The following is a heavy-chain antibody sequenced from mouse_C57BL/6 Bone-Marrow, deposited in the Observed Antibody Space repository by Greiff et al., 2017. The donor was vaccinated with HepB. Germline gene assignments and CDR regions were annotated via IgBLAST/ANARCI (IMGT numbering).Heavy chain of an antibody. D-gene: IGHD4-1*01. J-gene: IGHJ2*01. CDR1: GYTFTSYW. CDR2: IDPSDSYT. V-gene: IGHV1-69*01. CDR3: AVTGYYFDY. Sequence: QVQLQQPGAELVMPGASVKLSCKASGYTFTSYWMHWVKQRPGQGLVWIGEIDPSDSYTNYNQKFKGKSTLTVDKSSSTAYMQLSSLTSEDSAVYYCAVTGYYFDYWGQGTTLTVSS.